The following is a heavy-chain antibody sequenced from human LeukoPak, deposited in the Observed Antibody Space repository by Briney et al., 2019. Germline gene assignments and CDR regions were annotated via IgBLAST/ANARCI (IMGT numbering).Heavy chain of an antibody. CDR1: GFTFSSYA. CDR3: ANSYRADEWYFDY. CDR2: ISGSGGST. V-gene: IGHV3-23*01. D-gene: IGHD3-16*02. J-gene: IGHJ4*02. Sequence: GGSLRLSCAASGFTFSSYAMSWVRQAPGKGLEWVSAISGSGGSTYYADSVKGRFTISRDNSKNTLYLQMNSLRAEDTAVYYCANSYRADEWYFDYWGQGTLVTVSS.